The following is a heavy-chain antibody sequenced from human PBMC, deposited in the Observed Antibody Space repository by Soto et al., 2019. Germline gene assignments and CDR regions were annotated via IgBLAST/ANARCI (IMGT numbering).Heavy chain of an antibody. V-gene: IGHV3-21*01. J-gene: IGHJ3*02. CDR3: ARADLNYDCWSYPPDAFDI. Sequence: EVQLVESGGGLVQPGGSLRLSCAASGFTFSSYSMNWVRQAPGKGLEWVSSISSSSSYIYYADSVKGRFTISRDNAKNSLYLQMNSLRAEDTAVYYCARADLNYDCWSYPPDAFDIWGQGTMVTVSS. CDR1: GFTFSSYS. CDR2: ISSSSSYI. D-gene: IGHD3-3*01.